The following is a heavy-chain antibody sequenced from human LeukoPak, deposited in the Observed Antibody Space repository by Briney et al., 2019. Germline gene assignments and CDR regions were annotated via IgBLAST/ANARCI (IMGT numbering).Heavy chain of an antibody. CDR2: ISANSGGT. CDR3: ARESGYSGYDGWFDP. D-gene: IGHD5-12*01. Sequence: ASVKVCCKASGYTFTRYGISWVRQAPGQGLEWMGWISANSGGTNYAQKFQGRVTMTRDTSISTACMELSRLRSDDTAVYYCARESGYSGYDGWFDPWGQGTLVTVSS. CDR1: GYTFTRYG. J-gene: IGHJ5*02. V-gene: IGHV1-2*02.